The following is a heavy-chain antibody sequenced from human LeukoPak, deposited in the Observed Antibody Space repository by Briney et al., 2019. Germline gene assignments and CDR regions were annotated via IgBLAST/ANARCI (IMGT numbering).Heavy chain of an antibody. CDR1: GFTFSSYS. D-gene: IGHD3-10*01. CDR3: ARTYYYGSGIPKPYYMDV. V-gene: IGHV3-48*01. J-gene: IGHJ6*03. Sequence: GGSPRLSCAASGFTFSSYSMNWVRQAPGKGLEWVSYISTGGSTVYYADSVKGRFTISRDDATNSLYVQMNGLRVEDTAVYYCARTYYYGSGIPKPYYMDVWGKGTTVTVSS. CDR2: ISTGGSTV.